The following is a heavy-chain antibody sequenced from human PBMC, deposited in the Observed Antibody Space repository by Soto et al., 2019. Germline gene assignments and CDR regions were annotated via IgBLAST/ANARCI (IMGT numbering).Heavy chain of an antibody. CDR1: GFTFSTYA. CDR3: ARVKAQILISGWYGGDDI. Sequence: EVQLLESGGGLVQPGGSLRLSCAASGFTFSTYAMSWVRQAPGKGLEWVATIRGSGGNTHYADSVKGRFTTSSDNSENTVYLQMNSLRAEDTAVYSCARVKAQILISGWYGGDDIWGHGTMVTVSS. V-gene: IGHV3-23*01. CDR2: IRGSGGNT. J-gene: IGHJ3*02. D-gene: IGHD6-19*01.